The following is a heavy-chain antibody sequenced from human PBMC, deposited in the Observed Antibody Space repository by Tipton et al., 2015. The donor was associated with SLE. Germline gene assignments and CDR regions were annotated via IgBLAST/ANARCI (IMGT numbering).Heavy chain of an antibody. CDR2: INPNNGDT. J-gene: IGHJ4*02. V-gene: IGHV1-18*01. Sequence: QLVQSGAEVKKPGASVKVSCKASGYTFSQFGLSWVRQAPGQGLEWMGWINPNNGDTKYAERFQGRVTMTTDTSTRTTFMELRSPRSDDTALYYCARECSGTGCLDYWGQGTLITVSS. CDR1: GYTFSQFG. D-gene: IGHD2-8*02. CDR3: ARECSGTGCLDY.